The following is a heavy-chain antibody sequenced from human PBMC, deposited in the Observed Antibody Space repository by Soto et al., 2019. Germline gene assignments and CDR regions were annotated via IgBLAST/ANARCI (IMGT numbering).Heavy chain of an antibody. CDR2: IYHSGST. J-gene: IGHJ6*02. V-gene: IGHV4-38-2*01. D-gene: IGHD4-17*01. CDR3: ATTETRSLGYYYYGMDV. Sequence: SETLSLTCAVSGYSISSGYYWGWIRQPPGKGLEWIGSIYHSGSTYYSPSLKSRVTISVDTSKNQFSLKLSSVTAADTAVYYCATTETRSLGYYYYGMDVWGQGTTVTVSS. CDR1: GYSISSGYY.